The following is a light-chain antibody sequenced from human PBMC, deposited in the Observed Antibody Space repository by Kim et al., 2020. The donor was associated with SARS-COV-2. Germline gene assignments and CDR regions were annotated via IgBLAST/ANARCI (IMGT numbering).Light chain of an antibody. CDR2: RAS. CDR3: QHYSSWPLA. CDR1: ETVSSN. J-gene: IGKJ4*01. V-gene: IGKV3-15*01. Sequence: EIVMTQSPVTLSVSPGERATLSCRANETVSSNLAWYQQKPGQAPRLVVYRASTRATGIPARFSGSGSGTEFTLTISSLQSEDSAVYFCQHYSSWPLAFGGGTKLEI.